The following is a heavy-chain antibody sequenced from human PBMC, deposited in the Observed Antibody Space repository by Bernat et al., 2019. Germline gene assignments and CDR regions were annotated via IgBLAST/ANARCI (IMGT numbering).Heavy chain of an antibody. Sequence: EVQLVESGGGLVQPGGSLRLSCAASGFTVSSNYMSWVRQAPGKGLEWVSVIYSGGSTYYADSVKGRFTISRDNSKNTLYLQMNSLRAEDTAVYYCARGHRATPYYYYMDVWGKGTPVTVSS. V-gene: IGHV3-66*01. D-gene: IGHD1-26*01. J-gene: IGHJ6*03. CDR2: IYSGGST. CDR3: ARGHRATPYYYYMDV. CDR1: GFTVSSNY.